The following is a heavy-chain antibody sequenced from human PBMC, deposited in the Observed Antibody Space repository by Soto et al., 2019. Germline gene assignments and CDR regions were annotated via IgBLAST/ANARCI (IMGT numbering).Heavy chain of an antibody. D-gene: IGHD3-9*01. Sequence: SETLSLTCTVSGGSISSSTYYLGWIRQPPGKGLEWIGNDYYGGSTYYNPSLKSRVTISVDTSKSPFSLKLSSATAADTAVYYCARAVVLTGYYYFDCWGPGILVTVSS. V-gene: IGHV4-39*01. CDR3: ARAVVLTGYYYFDC. J-gene: IGHJ4*02. CDR2: DYYGGST. CDR1: GGSISSSTYY.